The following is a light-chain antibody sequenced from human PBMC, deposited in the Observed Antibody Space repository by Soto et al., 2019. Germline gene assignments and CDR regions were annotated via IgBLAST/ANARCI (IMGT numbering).Light chain of an antibody. Sequence: EIVLTQSPVTLSLSPGERATLSCRASQSVFSSLAWYQQKPGQAPRLLIYDASTRATAIPARFRGSGSGTDFPLTISSLEPEDFAVYYCHQRSNWPLTFCGGTKVEIK. J-gene: IGKJ4*01. CDR2: DAS. V-gene: IGKV3-11*01. CDR3: HQRSNWPLT. CDR1: QSVFSS.